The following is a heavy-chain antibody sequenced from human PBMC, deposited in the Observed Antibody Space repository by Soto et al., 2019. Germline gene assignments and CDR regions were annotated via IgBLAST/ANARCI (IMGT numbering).Heavy chain of an antibody. CDR2: IWYDGSNK. CDR3: ARDRLERDSLEQRVSWFDP. Sequence: QVQLVESGGGVVQPGRSLRLSCAASGFTFSSYGMHWVRQAPGKGLEWVAVIWYDGSNKYYADSVKGRFTISRDNSKNTLYLQMNSLRAEDTAVYYCARDRLERDSLEQRVSWFDPWGQGTLVTVSS. D-gene: IGHD5-12*01. CDR1: GFTFSSYG. V-gene: IGHV3-33*01. J-gene: IGHJ5*02.